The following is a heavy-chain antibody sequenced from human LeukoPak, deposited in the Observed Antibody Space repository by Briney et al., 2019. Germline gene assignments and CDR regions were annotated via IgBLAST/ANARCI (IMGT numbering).Heavy chain of an antibody. CDR3: AKDSNWNALYYFDY. Sequence: PGRSLRLSCAASGFTFYDYAMHWVRHAPGKGLEWVSGISWNSGSIGYADSVKGRFTISRDNAKNSLYLQMNSLRAEDTALYYCAKDSNWNALYYFDYWGQGTLVTVSS. CDR2: ISWNSGSI. J-gene: IGHJ4*02. V-gene: IGHV3-9*01. D-gene: IGHD1-20*01. CDR1: GFTFYDYA.